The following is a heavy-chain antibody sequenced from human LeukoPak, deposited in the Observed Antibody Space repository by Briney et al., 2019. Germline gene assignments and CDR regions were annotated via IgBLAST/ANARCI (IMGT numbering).Heavy chain of an antibody. V-gene: IGHV3-30-3*01. CDR1: GFTFSSYA. D-gene: IGHD5/OR15-5a*01. J-gene: IGHJ4*02. CDR2: ISYDGSNK. CDR3: ARVLRYPDY. Sequence: PGGSLRPSCAASGFTFSSYARHWVRQAPGKGLEWVAVISYDGSNKYYADSVKGRFTISRDNSKNTLYLQMNSLRAEDTAVYYCARVLRYPDYWGQGTLVTVSS.